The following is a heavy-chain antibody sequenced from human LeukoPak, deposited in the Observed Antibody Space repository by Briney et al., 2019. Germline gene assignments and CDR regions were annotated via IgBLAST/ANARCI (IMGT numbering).Heavy chain of an antibody. Sequence: SETLSLTCTVSGGSISSYYWSWIRQPAGKGLEWIGRICTSGSTNYNPSLKSRVTMSVDTSKNQFSLKLSSVTAADTAVYYCARSRILVAFGGVIRPNDAFDIWGQGTMVTVSS. D-gene: IGHD3-16*02. CDR1: GGSISSYY. CDR2: ICTSGST. V-gene: IGHV4-4*07. CDR3: ARSRILVAFGGVIRPNDAFDI. J-gene: IGHJ3*02.